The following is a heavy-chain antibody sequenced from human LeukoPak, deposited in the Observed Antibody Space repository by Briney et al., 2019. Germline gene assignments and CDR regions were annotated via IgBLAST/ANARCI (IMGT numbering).Heavy chain of an antibody. Sequence: PGGSLRLSCAASGFMFSSNWMSWVRLAPGKGLEWVANIKEDGTETYYVDSVKGRFTISRDNAKNSLYLQMNSLRVEDTAVYYCAKSRVSGLRFLEWVYFNYWGQGTLVTVSS. CDR3: AKSRVSGLRFLEWVYFNY. J-gene: IGHJ4*02. V-gene: IGHV3-7*03. D-gene: IGHD3-3*01. CDR2: IKEDGTET. CDR1: GFMFSSNW.